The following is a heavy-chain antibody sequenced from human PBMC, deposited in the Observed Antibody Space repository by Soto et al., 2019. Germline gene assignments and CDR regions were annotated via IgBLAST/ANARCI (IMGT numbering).Heavy chain of an antibody. CDR3: ARAAWTTLTNRLNDVFDV. V-gene: IGHV1-46*03. J-gene: IGHJ3*01. Sequence: QVQLVQSGAEVKKPGASVRVSCKASGYTFTNYYIDWVRQAPGQGLEWMGIINPNGGSTTYVQKFHGRVTMTRDTSTSTVYMELSSLRSEDTAVYYCARAAWTTLTNRLNDVFDVWGQGTMVTVSS. CDR1: GYTFTNYY. CDR2: INPNGGST. D-gene: IGHD4-4*01.